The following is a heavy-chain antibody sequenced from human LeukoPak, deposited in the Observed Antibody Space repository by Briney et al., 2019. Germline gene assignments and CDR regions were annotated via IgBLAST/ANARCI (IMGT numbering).Heavy chain of an antibody. D-gene: IGHD5-12*01. V-gene: IGHV4-30-2*01. Sequence: SETLSLTCAVSGGSISSGGYSWSWIRQPPGKGLEWIGYIYHSGSTYYNPSLKSRVTISVDRSKNQFSLKLSSVTAADTAVYYCARADSGYDSPFDYWGQGTLVTVSS. J-gene: IGHJ4*02. CDR3: ARADSGYDSPFDY. CDR1: GGSISSGGYS. CDR2: IYHSGST.